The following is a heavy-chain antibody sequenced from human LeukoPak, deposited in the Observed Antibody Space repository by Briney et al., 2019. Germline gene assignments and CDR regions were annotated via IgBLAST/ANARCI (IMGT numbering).Heavy chain of an antibody. V-gene: IGHV4-59*01. CDR3: ARVGWNSGYYYGPDHHFDY. CDR2: IYYSGST. Sequence: SETLSLTCTASGGSISSYYWSWIRQPPGKGLEWIGYIYYSGSTNYNPSLKSRVTISVDTSKNQFSLKLSSVTAADTAVYYCARVGWNSGYYYGPDHHFDYWGQGTLVTVSS. J-gene: IGHJ4*02. CDR1: GGSISSYY. D-gene: IGHD3-22*01.